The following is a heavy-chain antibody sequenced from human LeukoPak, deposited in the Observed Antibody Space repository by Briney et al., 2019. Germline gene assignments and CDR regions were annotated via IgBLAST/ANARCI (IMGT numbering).Heavy chain of an antibody. D-gene: IGHD2-15*01. V-gene: IGHV3-30*14. CDR1: GFTFSSNA. J-gene: IGHJ4*02. Sequence: AGGSLKLSCAASGFTFSSNAMHWVRQAPGKGLEWVTAISDDGSNKYYADSLRGRFTISRDNSKNTLYLQMNTLRVEDTAVYYCARDLRFCSGGSCYFAFDFWGQGTLVTVSS. CDR3: ARDLRFCSGGSCYFAFDF. CDR2: ISDDGSNK.